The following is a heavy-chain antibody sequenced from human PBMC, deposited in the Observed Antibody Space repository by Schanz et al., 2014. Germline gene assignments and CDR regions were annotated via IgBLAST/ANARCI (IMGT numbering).Heavy chain of an antibody. V-gene: IGHV3-21*02. J-gene: IGHJ4*02. D-gene: IGHD3-16*01. CDR2: ISGGGGGYR. Sequence: EVQLVESGGGLVKPGGSLRLSCAASGFTFSSYAMSWVRQAPGKGLEWVSTISGGGGGYRPYADSVKGRFTISRDSARNSLYLQMSSLRAEDTAVYYCARGTPFLCDYWGQGTLVTVSS. CDR1: GFTFSSYA. CDR3: ARGTPFLCDY.